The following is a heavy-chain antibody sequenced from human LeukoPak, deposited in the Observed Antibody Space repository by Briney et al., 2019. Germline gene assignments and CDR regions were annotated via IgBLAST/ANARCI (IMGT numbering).Heavy chain of an antibody. CDR2: IIPIFGTA. V-gene: IGHV1-69*01. D-gene: IGHD2-2*02. J-gene: IGHJ4*02. CDR3: ARTPCSSTSCHMYYFDY. CDR1: GGTFSSYA. Sequence: SVKVSCKASGGTFSSYAISWVRQAPGQGLEWMGGIIPIFGTANYAQRFQGRVTITADESTSTAYMELSSLRSEDTAVYYCARTPCSSTSCHMYYFDYWGQGTLVTVSS.